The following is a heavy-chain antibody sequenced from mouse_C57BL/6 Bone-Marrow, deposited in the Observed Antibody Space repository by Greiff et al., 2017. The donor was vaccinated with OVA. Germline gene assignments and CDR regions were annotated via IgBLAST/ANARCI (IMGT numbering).Heavy chain of an antibody. CDR1: GFSLTSYG. J-gene: IGHJ4*01. D-gene: IGHD2-3*01. Sequence: VKLQESGPGLVQPSQSLSITCTVSGFSLTSYGVHWVRQSPGKGLEWLGVIWRGGSTDYNAAFMSRLSITKDNSKSQVFFKMNSLQADDTAIYYGAIIYDGYPPMDYWGQGTSVTVSS. CDR3: AIIYDGYPPMDY. CDR2: IWRGGST. V-gene: IGHV2-5*01.